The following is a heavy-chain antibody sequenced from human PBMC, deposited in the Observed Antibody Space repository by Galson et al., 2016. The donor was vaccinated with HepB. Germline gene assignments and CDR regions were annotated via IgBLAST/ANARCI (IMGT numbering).Heavy chain of an antibody. CDR1: GFTFNNYA. Sequence: SLRLSCAASGFTFNNYAMSWVRQAPGKVLVWVSSISSSGYNTYYTHSVKGRFTTSRDNSKNTLYLQMNSLSVEDTAVYYCAKLGIAVAATPRFDFWGQGTLVTVSS. J-gene: IGHJ4*02. V-gene: IGHV3-23*01. CDR3: AKLGIAVAATPRFDF. CDR2: ISSSGYNT. D-gene: IGHD6-19*01.